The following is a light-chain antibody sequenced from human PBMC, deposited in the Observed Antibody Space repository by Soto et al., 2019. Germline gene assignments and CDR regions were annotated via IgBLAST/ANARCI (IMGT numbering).Light chain of an antibody. Sequence: EIVLTQSPGTLSLSSGERATLSCRASQSVSSISLAWYQQKPGQAPRLLMYGASSRATGIPDRFSGSGSGTDFTLTISRLEPEDSAVYYCQQYGSSSWTFGQGTKVEIK. CDR3: QQYGSSSWT. V-gene: IGKV3-20*01. CDR1: QSVSSIS. J-gene: IGKJ1*01. CDR2: GAS.